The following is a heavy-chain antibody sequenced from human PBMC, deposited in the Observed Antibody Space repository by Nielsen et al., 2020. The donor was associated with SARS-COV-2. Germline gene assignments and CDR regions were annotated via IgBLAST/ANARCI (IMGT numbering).Heavy chain of an antibody. Sequence: WIRQPPGKGLEWIGNIYYNGNTNYNPSLRSRLTISVDTSKNQFSLKLSSVTAADTAVYYCARDRFGEFGTEGYYYYGMDVWGQGTTVTVSS. V-gene: IGHV4-59*01. CDR3: ARDRFGEFGTEGYYYYGMDV. CDR2: IYYNGNT. J-gene: IGHJ6*02. D-gene: IGHD3-10*01.